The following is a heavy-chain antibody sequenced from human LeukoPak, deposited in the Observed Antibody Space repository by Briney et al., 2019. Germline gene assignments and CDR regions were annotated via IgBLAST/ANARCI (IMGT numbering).Heavy chain of an antibody. V-gene: IGHV4-59*01. Sequence: PSETLSLTCTVSGGSLSSFYWSWIRQPPGKGLEWIGYMYFGGRPKYNPSLKSRVITSLDMSKNQFSLKLSSVTAADTAVYYCVTGRYSYGWYDDWGQGTLVTVSS. CDR2: MYFGGRP. J-gene: IGHJ5*02. D-gene: IGHD5-12*01. CDR3: VTGRYSYGWYDD. CDR1: GGSLSSFY.